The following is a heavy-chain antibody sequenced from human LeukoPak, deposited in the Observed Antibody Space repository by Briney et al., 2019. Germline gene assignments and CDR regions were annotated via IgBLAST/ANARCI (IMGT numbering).Heavy chain of an antibody. V-gene: IGHV4-59*12. Sequence: SETLSLTCTVSGGSISSYYWSWIRQPPGKGLEWIGYIYYSGSTNYNPSLKSRVTISVDTSKNQFSLKLSSVTAADTAVYYCARDTLAHFDYWGQGTLVTVSS. J-gene: IGHJ4*02. CDR2: IYYSGST. CDR3: ARDTLAHFDY. CDR1: GGSISSYY. D-gene: IGHD1-1*01.